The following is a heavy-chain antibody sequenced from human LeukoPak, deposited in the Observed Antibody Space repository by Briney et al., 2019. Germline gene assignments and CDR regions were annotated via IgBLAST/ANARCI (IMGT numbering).Heavy chain of an antibody. Sequence: GASVKVSCKASGYTFTGYYMHWVRQAPGQGLEWMGWINPNSGGTNYAQKFQGWVTMTRDTSISTAYMELSRLRPDDTAVYYCARTLTYSGSYSSRAAFDIWGQGTMVTVSS. D-gene: IGHD1-26*01. CDR2: INPNSGGT. CDR1: GYTFTGYY. V-gene: IGHV1-2*04. CDR3: ARTLTYSGSYSSRAAFDI. J-gene: IGHJ3*02.